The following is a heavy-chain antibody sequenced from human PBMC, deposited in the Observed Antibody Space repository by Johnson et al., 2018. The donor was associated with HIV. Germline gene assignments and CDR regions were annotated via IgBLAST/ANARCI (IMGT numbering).Heavy chain of an antibody. J-gene: IGHJ3*02. CDR1: GFTFSSYG. V-gene: IGHV3-33*01. Sequence: VHLVESGGGVVQPGRSLRLSCAASGFTFSSYGMHWVRQAPGKGLEWVAVIWYDGSNKYYADSVKGRFTISRDNSKNTLHLQMNSLRAEDTAVYYCARDKRRWELLRDAFDIWGQGTMVTVSS. CDR3: ARDKRRWELLRDAFDI. CDR2: IWYDGSNK. D-gene: IGHD1-26*01.